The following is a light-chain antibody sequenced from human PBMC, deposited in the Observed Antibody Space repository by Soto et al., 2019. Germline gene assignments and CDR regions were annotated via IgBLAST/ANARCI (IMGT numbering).Light chain of an antibody. V-gene: IGLV2-23*01. CDR1: SGDGGSYNL. J-gene: IGLJ2*01. Sequence: QSVLTQPASVSGSPGQSITISCTGTSGDGGSYNLVSWYQQHPGKAPKLLIYEGTKRASGVSNRFSESKSGNTASLTISGLQAEDEADYYCCSYAGSSTLVLFGGGTKLTVL. CDR3: CSYAGSSTLVL. CDR2: EGT.